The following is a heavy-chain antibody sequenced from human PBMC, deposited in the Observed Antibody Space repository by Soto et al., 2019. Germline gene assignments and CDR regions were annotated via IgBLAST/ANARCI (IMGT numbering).Heavy chain of an antibody. D-gene: IGHD3-3*01. CDR3: ARAPIYDFWSGYPYYYMDV. Sequence: ASVKVSCKAAGYTFTSYDINWVRQATGQGLEWMGWMNPNSGNTGYAQTFQGRVTMTRNTSISTAYMELSSLRSEDTAVYYCARAPIYDFWSGYPYYYMDVWGKGTTVTVSS. V-gene: IGHV1-8*01. CDR1: GYTFTSYD. J-gene: IGHJ6*03. CDR2: MNPNSGNT.